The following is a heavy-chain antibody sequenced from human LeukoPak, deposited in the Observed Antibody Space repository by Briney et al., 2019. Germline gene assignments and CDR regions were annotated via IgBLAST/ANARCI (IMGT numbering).Heavy chain of an antibody. J-gene: IGHJ4*02. Sequence: ASVKVSCKASGYTFTSYYMHWVRQAPGQGLEWMGIINPSGGSTNYAQKLQGRVTMTTDTSTSTAYMELRSLRSDDTAVYYCARDRLSRSVNLDCWGQGTLVTVSS. D-gene: IGHD6-13*01. CDR3: ARDRLSRSVNLDC. CDR2: INPSGGST. V-gene: IGHV1-46*01. CDR1: GYTFTSYY.